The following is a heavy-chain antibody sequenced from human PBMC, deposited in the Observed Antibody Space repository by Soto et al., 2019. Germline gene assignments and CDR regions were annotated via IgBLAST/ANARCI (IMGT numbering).Heavy chain of an antibody. J-gene: IGHJ4*02. V-gene: IGHV3-74*01. CDR2: IDGAGRST. CDR1: GFTFSSYW. Sequence: EVQLVESGGGLVQPGGSLRLSCAASGFTFSSYWMHWVRQPPGKGLVWVSRIDGAGRSTNYADSEKGRFTISRDNAKNTLYLQMNSLRAEDTAVYYCARVGSTSWYWGQGTLVTVSS. CDR3: ARVGSTSWY. D-gene: IGHD6-6*01.